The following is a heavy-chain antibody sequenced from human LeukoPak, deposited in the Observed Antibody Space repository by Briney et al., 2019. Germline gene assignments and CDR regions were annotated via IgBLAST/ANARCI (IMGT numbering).Heavy chain of an antibody. CDR3: AREIVVVPAKLGYDHDAFDI. CDR1: GDTFSSYA. J-gene: IGHJ3*02. CDR2: IIPILGIA. Sequence: SVKVSCKASGDTFSSYAISWVRQAPGQGLEWMGRIIPILGIANYAQKFQGRVTITADKSTSTAYMELSSLRSEDTAVYYCAREIVVVPAKLGYDHDAFDIWGQGTMVTVSS. V-gene: IGHV1-69*04. D-gene: IGHD2-2*01.